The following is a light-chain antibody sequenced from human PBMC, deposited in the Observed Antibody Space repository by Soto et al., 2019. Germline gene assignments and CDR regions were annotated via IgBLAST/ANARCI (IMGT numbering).Light chain of an antibody. CDR1: QSISIY. CDR3: QQSYSRPHT. J-gene: IGKJ2*01. V-gene: IGKV1-39*01. Sequence: DIQMTQSPSSLSASVGDRVTITCRASQSISIYLNWYQQNPGKAPKLLIYASSSLQTGVPSRFSGSGSVTDFTLTISSLQPEDFATYYCQQSYSRPHTFGQGTKLEIK. CDR2: ASS.